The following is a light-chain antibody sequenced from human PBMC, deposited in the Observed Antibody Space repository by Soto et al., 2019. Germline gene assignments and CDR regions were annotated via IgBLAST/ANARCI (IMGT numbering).Light chain of an antibody. V-gene: IGLV1-40*01. Sequence: QSVLTQPPSVSGAPGQRVTLSCTGNISNIGAGYGVHWYQQLPGRAPKLLVYDNTKRHSGVPDRFSGSKSGTSASLAITRLQADDEADYYRQSYDSSLSGVVFGGGTKLTVL. CDR2: DNT. CDR1: ISNIGAGYG. CDR3: QSYDSSLSGVV. J-gene: IGLJ2*01.